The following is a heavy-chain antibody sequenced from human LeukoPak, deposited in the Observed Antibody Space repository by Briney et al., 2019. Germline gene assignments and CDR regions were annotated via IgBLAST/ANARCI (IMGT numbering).Heavy chain of an antibody. CDR2: IIPIFGTA. CDR1: GGTFSSYA. D-gene: IGHD4-17*01. Sequence: ASVKVSCKASGGTFSSYAISWVRQAPGQGLEWMGGIIPIFGTANYAQKFQGRVTITADESTSTAYMELSSLRSEDTAVYYCARDQPNDYGQEYFQHWGQGTLVTVSS. J-gene: IGHJ1*01. CDR3: ARDQPNDYGQEYFQH. V-gene: IGHV1-69*13.